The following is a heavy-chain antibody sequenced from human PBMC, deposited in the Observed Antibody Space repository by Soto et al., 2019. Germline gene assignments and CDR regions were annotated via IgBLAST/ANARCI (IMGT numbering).Heavy chain of an antibody. CDR2: ISAGGTT. V-gene: IGHV3-23*01. CDR1: GFTFSGNV. Sequence: EVQLLESGGGLVQPGGSLRLSCVASGFTFSGNVMTWVRQAPGKGLDWVSGISAGGTTYYADSAKGRFTISRDNSKNTLYLQMNSLRADDTAVYYCAKDPLTRGWFDPWGQGTLVTVSS. J-gene: IGHJ5*02. CDR3: AKDPLTRGWFDP.